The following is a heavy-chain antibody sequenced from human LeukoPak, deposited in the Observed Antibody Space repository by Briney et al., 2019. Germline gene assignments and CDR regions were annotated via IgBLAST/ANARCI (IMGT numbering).Heavy chain of an antibody. D-gene: IGHD3-22*01. Sequence: GSLRLSCAASGFTVSSNYMSWVRQAPGKGLEWVSVIYSGGSTYYADSVKGRFTISRDNSKNTLYLQMNSLRAEDTAVYYCARDGVDSSGYHDAFDIWGQGTMVTVSS. J-gene: IGHJ3*02. CDR2: IYSGGST. CDR3: ARDGVDSSGYHDAFDI. V-gene: IGHV3-53*01. CDR1: GFTVSSNY.